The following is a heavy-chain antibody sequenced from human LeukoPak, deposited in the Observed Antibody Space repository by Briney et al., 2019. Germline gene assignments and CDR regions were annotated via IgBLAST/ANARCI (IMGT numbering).Heavy chain of an antibody. CDR1: GFTFSSYS. J-gene: IGHJ5*02. Sequence: PGGSLRLSCAASGFTFSSYSMNWVRQAPGKGLEWVSSISSSSSYIYYADSVKGRFTISRDNAKNSLYLQMNSLRAEDTAVYYCARDPPSYDSSGYLGSWGQGTLVTVSS. D-gene: IGHD3-22*01. CDR2: ISSSSSYI. V-gene: IGHV3-21*01. CDR3: ARDPPSYDSSGYLGS.